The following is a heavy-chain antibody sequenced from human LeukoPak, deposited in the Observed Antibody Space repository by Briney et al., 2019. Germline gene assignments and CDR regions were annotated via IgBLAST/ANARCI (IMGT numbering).Heavy chain of an antibody. CDR1: GFIFDDYG. V-gene: IGHV3-66*01. D-gene: IGHD1-1*01. CDR2: IYSGGLT. J-gene: IGHJ4*01. Sequence: PGGSLRLSCAASGFIFDDYGMAWVRQAPGKGLEWVSSIYSGGLTKYADSVKGRFTISRDTSKNTLFLQMNSLRAEDTAVYSCAGGYWNDFYWGQGTLVTVSS. CDR3: AGGYWNDFY.